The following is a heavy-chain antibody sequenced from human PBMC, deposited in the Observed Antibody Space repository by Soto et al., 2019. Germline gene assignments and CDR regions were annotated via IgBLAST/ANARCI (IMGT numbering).Heavy chain of an antibody. CDR2: IHSRGRP. V-gene: IGHV4-30-4*01. CDR3: ARDTYSGYDFGL. Sequence: QVQLRESGPGLVKPSQTLSLTCSVSGASVAGGSYYWSWVRQPPGKGLEWIGYIHSRGRPFYNPSLTRRGTISADTSKNQLSLQLTSVTAADTAVYYCARDTYSGYDFGLWGQGNLVTVSS. D-gene: IGHD5-12*01. CDR1: GASVAGGSYY. J-gene: IGHJ5*02.